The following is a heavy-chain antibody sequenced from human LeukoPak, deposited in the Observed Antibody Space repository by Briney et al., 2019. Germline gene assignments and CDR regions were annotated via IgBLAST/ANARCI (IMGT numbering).Heavy chain of an antibody. D-gene: IGHD2-15*01. CDR3: ARGASVVVAATDGYGDYFSDY. CDR1: GFTFSSYG. V-gene: IGHV3-30*02. Sequence: GGSLRLSCAASGFTFSSYGMHWVRQAPGKGLEWVAFIRYDGSNKYYADSVKGRFTVSRDNSKNTLYLQMNSLRAEDTAVYYCARGASVVVAATDGYGDYFSDYWGQGTLVTVSS. J-gene: IGHJ4*02. CDR2: IRYDGSNK.